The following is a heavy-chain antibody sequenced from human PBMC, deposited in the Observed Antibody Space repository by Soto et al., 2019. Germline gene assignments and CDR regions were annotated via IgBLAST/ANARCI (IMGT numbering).Heavy chain of an antibody. D-gene: IGHD2-2*02. CDR1: GFTFGSYS. Sequence: EVQLVESGGGLVKPGGSLRLSCAASGFTFGSYSMNWVRQAPGKGLEWVSSISSSSSYIYYADSVKGRFTISRDNAKNSLYLQMNSLRAEDTAVYYCARDSYVPAAIYYYGMDVWGQGTTVTVSS. V-gene: IGHV3-21*01. CDR3: ARDSYVPAAIYYYGMDV. CDR2: ISSSSSYI. J-gene: IGHJ6*02.